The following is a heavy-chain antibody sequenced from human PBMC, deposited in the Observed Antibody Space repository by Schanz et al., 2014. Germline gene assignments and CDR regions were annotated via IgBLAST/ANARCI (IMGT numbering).Heavy chain of an antibody. CDR1: GYTFTSYD. CDR2: MNPNSGNP. J-gene: IGHJ4*02. Sequence: QVQLIQSGAEVKKPGASVKVSCTASGYTFTSYDINWVRQAPGQGLEWLGWMNPNSGNPGFAQKCRGRVTMTRNTSMSTAYIELHILTSEDTAVYYCARGRTVDYWGQGTLVTVSS. CDR3: ARGRTVDY. V-gene: IGHV1-8*01.